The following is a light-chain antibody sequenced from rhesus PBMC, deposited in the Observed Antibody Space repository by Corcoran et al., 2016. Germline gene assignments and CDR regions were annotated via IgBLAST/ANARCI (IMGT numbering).Light chain of an antibody. Sequence: DIQMTQSPYSLSASVGDGVTITCRASENVNSYLNWYQQRPGKAPQLLIYKASTLQSGGPSRFNGSGSGTDYLFPISRLQPEDLGPYYCQSGYGTPCTFGPGTKLDIK. CDR1: ENVNSY. CDR2: KAS. J-gene: IGKJ3*01. V-gene: IGKV1-74*01. CDR3: QSGYGTPCT.